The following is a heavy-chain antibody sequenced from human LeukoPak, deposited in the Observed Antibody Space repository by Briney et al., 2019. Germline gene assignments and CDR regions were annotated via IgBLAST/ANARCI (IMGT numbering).Heavy chain of an antibody. CDR3: AKDLAHYDILTGYYRGSFDY. D-gene: IGHD3-9*01. CDR1: GFTFDDYA. CDR2: ISGDGGST. Sequence: GGSLRLSCAASGFTFDDYAMHWVRQAPGKGLEWVSLISGDGGSTYYADSVKGRFTISRDNSKNTLYLQMNSLRAEDTAVYYCAKDLAHYDILTGYYRGSFDYWGQGTLVTVSS. V-gene: IGHV3-43*02. J-gene: IGHJ4*02.